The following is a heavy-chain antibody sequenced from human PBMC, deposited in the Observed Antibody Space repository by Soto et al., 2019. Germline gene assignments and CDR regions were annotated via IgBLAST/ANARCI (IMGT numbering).Heavy chain of an antibody. J-gene: IGHJ4*02. CDR1: GFDFTYYA. CDR2: MSSDGSKI. D-gene: IGHD1-26*01. Sequence: QVQLVESGGGAVQPGGALRISWVASGFDFTYYAIHLVRQAPGKGLESVAVMSSDGSKIHHTDSVKGRFTISRDNSKNTLYLQMNSLRKEDTAVYFCAKDEGVGGTLGLFDYWGQGTLVSVSS. V-gene: IGHV3-30*18. CDR3: AKDEGVGGTLGLFDY.